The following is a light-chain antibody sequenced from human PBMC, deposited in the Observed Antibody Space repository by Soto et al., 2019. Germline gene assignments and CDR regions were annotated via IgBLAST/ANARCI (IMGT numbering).Light chain of an antibody. J-gene: IGKJ3*01. CDR2: GPS. CDR1: QTARGKY. CDR3: HQFGSSPFT. Sequence: EILLTQSPGTLSLSPGESATLSCKASQTARGKYFAWYRQTPGQAPRLLVYGPSLRAAGIPDRFSGSGSRTEFNLTINRVEPEDFAVYYCHQFGSSPFTFGPGTRVDI. V-gene: IGKV3-20*01.